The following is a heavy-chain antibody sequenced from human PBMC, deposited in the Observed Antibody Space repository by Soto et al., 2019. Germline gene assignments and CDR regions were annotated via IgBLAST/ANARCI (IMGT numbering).Heavy chain of an antibody. CDR3: ARSYGYDAFDI. Sequence: ASVKVSCKASGYSFTSYGISWVRQAPGQGLEWMGGISAYNGNTNYAQKFQDRVSMTTDTSTSTAYMELRSLRSDDTAVYFCARSYGYDAFDIWGQGTMVTVS. D-gene: IGHD5-18*01. CDR2: ISAYNGNT. J-gene: IGHJ3*02. V-gene: IGHV1-18*01. CDR1: GYSFTSYG.